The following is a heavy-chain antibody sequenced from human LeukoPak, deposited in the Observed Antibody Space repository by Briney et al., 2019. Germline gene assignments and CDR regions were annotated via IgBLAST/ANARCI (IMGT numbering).Heavy chain of an antibody. J-gene: IGHJ5*02. CDR1: GGSISSYY. CDR3: ARTEAIYCSRTNCHEGWFDP. CDR2: IYYSGST. D-gene: IGHD2-2*01. Sequence: SETLSLTCTVSGGSISSYYWSWIRQPPGKGLEWIGYIYYSGSTNYNPSLKSRVTISVDTSKNQFSLQLSSVNAADTAIYYCARTEAIYCSRTNCHEGWFDPWGQGTLVTVSS. V-gene: IGHV4-59*01.